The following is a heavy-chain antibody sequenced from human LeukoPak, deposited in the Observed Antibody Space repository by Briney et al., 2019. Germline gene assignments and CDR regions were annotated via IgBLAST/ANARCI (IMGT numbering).Heavy chain of an antibody. CDR2: LYNGGTT. CDR3: ARGTSAGGPISPFDF. D-gene: IGHD6-13*01. Sequence: GGSLRLSCAASGFTVSSYYMSWVRQAPDMGLEWVSVLYNGGTTYYADSVKGRFSISRDNAKNTVYLQMNSLRAEDTGIYYCARGTSAGGPISPFDFWGQGTVVTVSS. V-gene: IGHV3-53*01. CDR1: GFTVSSYY. J-gene: IGHJ4*02.